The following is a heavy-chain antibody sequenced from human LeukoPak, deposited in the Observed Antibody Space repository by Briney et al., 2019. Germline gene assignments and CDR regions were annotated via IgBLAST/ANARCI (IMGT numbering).Heavy chain of an antibody. CDR3: AKQGCTSISCYTNY. CDR1: GFTFSSYA. CDR2: ISGSDGRT. V-gene: IGHV3-23*01. D-gene: IGHD3-3*01. Sequence: GSLRLSCASSGFTFSSYAMSWVRPAPGEGVGGVSVISGSDGRTYYADSVKGRFTISRDNSKNTLYLQMNSLRADDTAVYYCAKQGCTSISCYTNYWGQGIQVTVSS. J-gene: IGHJ4*02.